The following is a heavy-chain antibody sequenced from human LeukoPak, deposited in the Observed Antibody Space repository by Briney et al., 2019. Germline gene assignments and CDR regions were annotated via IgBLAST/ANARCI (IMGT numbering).Heavy chain of an antibody. J-gene: IGHJ4*02. CDR2: ISSSSSYI. D-gene: IGHD3-22*01. Sequence: GGSLRLSCAPSGFTFSSYSMNWVRQAPGKGLEWVPSISSSSSYIYYADSVKGRFTISRDNAKNSLYLQMNSLRAEDTAVYYCARGLATMIEDYWGQGTLVTVSS. CDR3: ARGLATMIEDY. CDR1: GFTFSSYS. V-gene: IGHV3-21*01.